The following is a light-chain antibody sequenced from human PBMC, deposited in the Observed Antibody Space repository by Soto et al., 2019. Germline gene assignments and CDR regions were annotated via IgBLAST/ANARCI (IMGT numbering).Light chain of an antibody. J-gene: IGKJ1*01. Sequence: GLTQSPGTLSLSPGERTTLSCRASQNIRGNELAWYQQKPGQPPSLLIYRGSSRAPGIPDRFSGRGSGTEFTLTISSLEPEDFAVDYCQDYGTAAPWTFGQGTRVEIK. V-gene: IGKV3-20*01. CDR2: RGS. CDR3: QDYGTAAPWT. CDR1: QNIRGNE.